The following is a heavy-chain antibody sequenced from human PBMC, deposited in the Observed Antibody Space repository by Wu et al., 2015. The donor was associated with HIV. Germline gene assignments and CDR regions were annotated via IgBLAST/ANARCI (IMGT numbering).Heavy chain of an antibody. CDR3: ARRLVLAGSPSDL. V-gene: IGHV1-69*12. D-gene: IGHD3-9*01. CDR2: IIPAFGTT. Sequence: QVQLVQSGAEVKKPGSSVKVSCKASGDTFNIFAINWVRQAPGQGLEWMGGIIPAFGTTDYAGKFQGRVTISADDSTSTAYMELKSPTSEDTATYYCARRLVLAGSPSDLWGQGQWSSSLQ. J-gene: IGHJ3*01. CDR1: GDTFNIFA.